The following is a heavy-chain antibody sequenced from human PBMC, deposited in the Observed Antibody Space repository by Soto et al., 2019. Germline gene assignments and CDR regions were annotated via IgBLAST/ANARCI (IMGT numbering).Heavy chain of an antibody. CDR2: ISSSSSYI. D-gene: IGHD2-8*01. CDR3: ARVWGAPIVLMAGGVGF. V-gene: IGHV3-21*01. J-gene: IGHJ4*02. Sequence: PGGSLSLSCAASGFTISSYSMYWVSQAPGRGMEWVVSISSSSSYINYADSVKGRFTISVDNAKNSLYLQMNSLRAEDTAVYYCARVWGAPIVLMAGGVGFWGQGTLVTVSS. CDR1: GFTISSYS.